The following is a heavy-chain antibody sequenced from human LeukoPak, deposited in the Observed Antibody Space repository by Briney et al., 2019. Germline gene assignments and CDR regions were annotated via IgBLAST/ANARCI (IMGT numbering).Heavy chain of an antibody. V-gene: IGHV1-18*01. CDR3: ARDYYGSGSYYNPTLDC. D-gene: IGHD3-10*01. CDR2: ISAYNGNT. CDR1: GYTFTSYG. J-gene: IGHJ4*02. Sequence: ASVKVSCKASGYTFTSYGISWLRQAPGQGLEWMGWISAYNGNTNYAQKLQGRVTMTADTSTSTAYMELRSLRSDDTAVYYCARDYYGSGSYYNPTLDCWGQGTLVTVCS.